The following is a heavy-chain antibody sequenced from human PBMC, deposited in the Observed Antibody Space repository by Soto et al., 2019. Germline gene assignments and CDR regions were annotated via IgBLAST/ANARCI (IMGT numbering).Heavy chain of an antibody. Sequence: PGGSLRLSCAGSGFTFRNYAMQWVRQAPGKGLEWVVVISYDGSKKYYADYLEGRFTISRDNSNNTLYLQMNSLTDEDTAVYYCVRAPGSATVTTSYVDYWGQGTLVTVSS. V-gene: IGHV3-30*03. CDR1: GFTFRNYA. CDR3: VRAPGSATVTTSYVDY. D-gene: IGHD4-17*01. J-gene: IGHJ4*02. CDR2: ISYDGSKK.